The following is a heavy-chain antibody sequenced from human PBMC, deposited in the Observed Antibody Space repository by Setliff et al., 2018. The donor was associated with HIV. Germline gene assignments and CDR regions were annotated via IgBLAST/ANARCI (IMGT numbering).Heavy chain of an antibody. D-gene: IGHD3-3*01. CDR1: GGSINSTSYY. V-gene: IGHV4-39*01. CDR2: IYHTGST. CDR3: ARSIVPVASGYYYFEY. J-gene: IGHJ4*02. Sequence: KTSETLSLTCTVSGGSINSTSYYWGWIRQPPGNGLEWIGSIYHTGSTYYKPSLKSRVTISVDTSKNQFSLRLSSVAAGDTAVYYCARSIVPVASGYYYFEYWGQGTLGTSPQ.